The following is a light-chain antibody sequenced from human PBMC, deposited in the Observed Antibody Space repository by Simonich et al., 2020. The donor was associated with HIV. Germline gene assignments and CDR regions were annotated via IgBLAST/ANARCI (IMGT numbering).Light chain of an antibody. J-gene: IGKJ2*01. CDR2: AAS. V-gene: IGKV1-39*01. CDR1: QTISSN. CDR3: QQSYSTLMYT. Sequence: DIQMTQSPSTLSAYVGDRVTITCRASQTISSNLNGYQQKPGKAPKLLIYAASSLQSEVPSRFSGSGSGTDFTLTISSLQPDDFATYYCQQSYSTLMYTFGQGTKLEIK.